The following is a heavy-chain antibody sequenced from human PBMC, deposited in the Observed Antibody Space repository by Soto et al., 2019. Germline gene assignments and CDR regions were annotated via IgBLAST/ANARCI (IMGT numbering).Heavy chain of an antibody. Sequence: GGSLRLSCAASGFTFSSYAMSWVRQAPGKGLEWVSAISGSGGSTYYADSVKGRFTISRDNSKNTLYLQMNSLRAEDTAVYYCAQDSALGGTYYYYGMDVWGQGTTVTVSS. CDR1: GFTFSSYA. D-gene: IGHD3-16*01. CDR2: ISGSGGST. V-gene: IGHV3-23*01. J-gene: IGHJ6*02. CDR3: AQDSALGGTYYYYGMDV.